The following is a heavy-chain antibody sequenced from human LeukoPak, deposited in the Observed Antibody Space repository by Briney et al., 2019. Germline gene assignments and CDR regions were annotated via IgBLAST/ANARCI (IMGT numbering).Heavy chain of an antibody. D-gene: IGHD3-22*01. CDR1: GGSISSYY. CDR3: ARLYYYDSSGFGAFDI. V-gene: IGHV4-59*08. Sequence: PSETLSLTCTVSGGSISSYYWSWIRQPPGKGLEWIGYICYSGSTNYNPSLKSRVTISVDTSKNQFSLKLSSVTAADTAVYYCARLYYYDSSGFGAFDIWGQGTMVTVSS. CDR2: ICYSGST. J-gene: IGHJ3*02.